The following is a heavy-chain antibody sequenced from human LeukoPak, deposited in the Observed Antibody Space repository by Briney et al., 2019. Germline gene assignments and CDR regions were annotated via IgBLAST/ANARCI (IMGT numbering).Heavy chain of an antibody. Sequence: GGSLRLSCAASGFTFSSYSMNWVRQAPGKGLEWVSTITTSDGNTYYADSVKGRFTVSRDNSKNTLYLQMNSLRAEDTAVYYCAIRLGSNWGQGTLVTVSS. CDR2: ITTSDGNT. V-gene: IGHV3-23*01. CDR3: AIRLGSN. CDR1: GFTFSSYS. J-gene: IGHJ4*02.